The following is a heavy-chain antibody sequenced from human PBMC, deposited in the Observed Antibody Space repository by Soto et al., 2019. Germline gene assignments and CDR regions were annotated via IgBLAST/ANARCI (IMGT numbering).Heavy chain of an antibody. CDR1: GFTFSSYG. Sequence: GGSLRLSCAASGFTFSSYGMHWVRQAPGKGLEWVAVISYDGSNKYYADSVKGRFTISRDNSKNTLYLQMNSLRAEDTAVYYCAKALTGYPYGSYYYGMDVWGQGTTVTVSS. CDR3: AKALTGYPYGSYYYGMDV. CDR2: ISYDGSNK. J-gene: IGHJ6*02. V-gene: IGHV3-30*18. D-gene: IGHD3-9*01.